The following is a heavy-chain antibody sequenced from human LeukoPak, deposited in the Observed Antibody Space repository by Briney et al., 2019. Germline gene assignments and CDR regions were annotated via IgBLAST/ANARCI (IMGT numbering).Heavy chain of an antibody. Sequence: GGSLRLSCAASGFVFSASYMSWVRKAPGKGLEWVATIKPDGSEKYHVDSVSGRFTISRDNTNDSLFLQMNSLRVGDTAVYYCVRGGTYWTVSWGQGTLVNAS. CDR3: VRGGTYWTVS. CDR2: IKPDGSEK. V-gene: IGHV3-7*01. CDR1: GFVFSASY. J-gene: IGHJ5*01.